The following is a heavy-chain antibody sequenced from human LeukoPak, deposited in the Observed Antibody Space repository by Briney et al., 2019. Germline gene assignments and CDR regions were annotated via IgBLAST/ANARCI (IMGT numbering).Heavy chain of an antibody. Sequence: GGSLRLSCVGSGFLFKLFAVGWVRQAPGKGLERVSAISGSGGSTYYADSVKGRFTISRDNSKNTLYLQMNSLRAEDTAVYYCAKFVLLWFGELDRNYFDYWGQGTLVTVSS. D-gene: IGHD3-10*01. J-gene: IGHJ4*02. V-gene: IGHV3-23*01. CDR3: AKFVLLWFGELDRNYFDY. CDR1: GFLFKLFA. CDR2: ISGSGGST.